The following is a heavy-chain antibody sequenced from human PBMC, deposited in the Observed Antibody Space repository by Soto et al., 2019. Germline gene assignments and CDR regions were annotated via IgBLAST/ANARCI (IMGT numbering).Heavy chain of an antibody. CDR2: TSYDGSKK. Sequence: QVPLVESGGGVVQPGRALRLSCAASGFTFGSYAMHWVRQAPGKGLEWVAVTSYDGSKKYYADSVKGRFTISRDNSKNPLPRQMNSLRADAPAVYYCARDLRHLWLSPGFDYWGQGTLVIVSS. V-gene: IGHV3-30-3*01. CDR1: GFTFGSYA. J-gene: IGHJ4*02. D-gene: IGHD5-18*01. CDR3: ARDLRHLWLSPGFDY.